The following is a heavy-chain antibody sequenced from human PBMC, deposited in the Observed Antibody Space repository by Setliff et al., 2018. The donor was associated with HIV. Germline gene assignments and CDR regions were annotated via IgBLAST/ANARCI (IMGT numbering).Heavy chain of an antibody. D-gene: IGHD3-22*01. Sequence: KASETLSLTCAVYDGSFSGYYWSWIRQPPGKGLEWIGEIDHTGSTYYNPSLKSRVTISVDTSKKQFSLKLSSVTAADTAVYHCARVADSSGYYHLDYWGQGTLVTVSS. J-gene: IGHJ4*02. CDR3: ARVADSSGYYHLDY. CDR2: IDHTGST. CDR1: DGSFSGYY. V-gene: IGHV4-34*01.